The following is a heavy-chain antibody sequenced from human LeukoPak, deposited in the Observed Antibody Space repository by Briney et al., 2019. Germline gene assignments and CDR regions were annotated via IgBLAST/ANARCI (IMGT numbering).Heavy chain of an antibody. Sequence: GASVKVSCKASGFTFGNSAIEWLRQARGQRPEWTGRITVASGNTDYAQKFRERVTISRDMSTNSVFMELRRLRFDDTAVYFCAATADVSRVFWLHPWGQGALVTVSS. CDR3: AATADVSRVFWLHP. J-gene: IGHJ5*02. CDR1: GFTFGNSA. V-gene: IGHV1-58*02. D-gene: IGHD2-21*02. CDR2: ITVASGNT.